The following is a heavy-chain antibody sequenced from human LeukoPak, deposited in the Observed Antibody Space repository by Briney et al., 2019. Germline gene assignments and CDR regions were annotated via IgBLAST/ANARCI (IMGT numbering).Heavy chain of an antibody. V-gene: IGHV1-18*01. J-gene: IGHJ4*02. CDR2: ISTYNGNT. CDR1: GYTFTSYG. Sequence: GASVKVSCKASGYTFTSYGISWVRQAPGQGLEWMGWISTYNGNTHYAQKLQGRVTMTTDTSTSTAYVELKSLRSDDTAFYYCARHDSYYYVSGTLDYWGQGTLVTVSS. CDR3: ARHDSYYYVSGTLDY. D-gene: IGHD3-10*01.